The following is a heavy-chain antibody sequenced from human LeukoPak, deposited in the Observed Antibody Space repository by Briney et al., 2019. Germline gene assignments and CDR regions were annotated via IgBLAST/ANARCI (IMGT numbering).Heavy chain of an antibody. J-gene: IGHJ4*02. D-gene: IGHD2-8*01. Sequence: PGGSLRLSCAASGFTVSSNYMSWVRQAPGKGLEWVSVIYSGGSTYYADSVKGRFTISRDNSKNTLYLQMNSLRAEDTAVYYCSLEGDYCTNGVCYSFSSYWGQGTLVTVSS. CDR3: SLEGDYCTNGVCYSFSSY. V-gene: IGHV3-53*05. CDR1: GFTVSSNY. CDR2: IYSGGST.